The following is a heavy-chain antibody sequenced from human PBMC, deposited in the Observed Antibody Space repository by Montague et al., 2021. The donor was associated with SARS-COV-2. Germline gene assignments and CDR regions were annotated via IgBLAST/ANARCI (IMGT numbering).Heavy chain of an antibody. V-gene: IGHV4-59*02. CDR3: ARGSDWMGNALDI. D-gene: IGHD6-19*01. CDR1: GDSVSSYY. J-gene: IGHJ3*02. CDR2: IYYSGST. Sequence: SETLSLTCTISGDSVSSYYWSWIWHPPGTGLDWIGNIYYSGSTNYNPTXKSRVTISVDTSKNQFSLKLSSVTVADTDVYYCARGSDWMGNALDIWGQGTRVTVSS.